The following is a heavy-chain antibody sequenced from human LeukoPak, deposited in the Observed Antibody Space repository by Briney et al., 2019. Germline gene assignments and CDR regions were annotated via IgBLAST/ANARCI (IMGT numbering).Heavy chain of an antibody. V-gene: IGHV3-64*01. D-gene: IGHD1-26*01. CDR2: ISSNGGST. J-gene: IGHJ4*02. CDR3: ARVGGWELHQGAFDY. Sequence: GGSLRLSCAAFGFTFSSYAMHWVRQAPGKGLEYVSAISSNGGSTYYANSVKGRFTISRDNSKNTLYLQMGSLRAEDMAVYYCARVGGWELHQGAFDYWGQGTLVTVSS. CDR1: GFTFSSYA.